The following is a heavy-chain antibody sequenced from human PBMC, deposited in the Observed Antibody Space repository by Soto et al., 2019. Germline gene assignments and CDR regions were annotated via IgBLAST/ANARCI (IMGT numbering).Heavy chain of an antibody. V-gene: IGHV4-34*01. D-gene: IGHD2-2*01. Sequence: QVQLQQWGAGLLKPSETLSLTCAVYGGSFSGYYWSWIRQPPGKGLEWIGEINHSGSTNYNPSLKSRVTISVDTSKNQISLKLSSVTAADTAVYYCARGQLGYCSSTSCYREHKNDAFDILGQGTMVTVCS. CDR1: GGSFSGYY. J-gene: IGHJ3*02. CDR2: INHSGST. CDR3: ARGQLGYCSSTSCYREHKNDAFDI.